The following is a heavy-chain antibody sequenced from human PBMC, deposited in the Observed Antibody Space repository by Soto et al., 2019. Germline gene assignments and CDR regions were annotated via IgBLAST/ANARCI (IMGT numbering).Heavy chain of an antibody. CDR1: GYSFTNYW. CDR3: AIVSITVTPTYDGFNV. CDR2: IDPSDSYT. V-gene: IGHV5-10-1*01. J-gene: IGHJ4*02. Sequence: GESLKISCKGSGYSFTNYWISWVRQMPGRGLEWMGMIDPSDSYTYYSPSFQGHVTISAAKSISTAYLQWSALKASDTAIFYCAIVSITVTPTYDGFNVWGQGTLVTVSS. D-gene: IGHD4-17*01.